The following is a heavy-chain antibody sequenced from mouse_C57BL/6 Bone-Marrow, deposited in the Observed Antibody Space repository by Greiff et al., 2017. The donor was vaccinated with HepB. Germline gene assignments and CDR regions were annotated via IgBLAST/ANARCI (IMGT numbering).Heavy chain of an antibody. Sequence: QVQLQQPGAELVRPGSSVKLSCKASGYTFTSYWMHWVKQRPIQGLEWIGNIDPSDSETHYNQKFKDKATLTVDKSSSTAYMQLSSLTSEDSAVYYCAREYYYSSHHVWGTGTTVTVSS. CDR3: AREYYYSSHHV. D-gene: IGHD1-1*01. CDR2: IDPSDSET. V-gene: IGHV1-52*01. J-gene: IGHJ1*03. CDR1: GYTFTSYW.